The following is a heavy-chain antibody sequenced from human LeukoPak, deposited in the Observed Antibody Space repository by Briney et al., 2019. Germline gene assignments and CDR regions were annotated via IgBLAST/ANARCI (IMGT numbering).Heavy chain of an antibody. J-gene: IGHJ4*02. V-gene: IGHV3-7*04. D-gene: IGHD3-3*01. CDR3: ARGIDEWLYLNY. Sequence: GGSLRLSCAASGFPFAPFWMTWVRQAPGKGPEFVATMNRDGSEVAYGNSVRGRFTISRDNAKNSLYLQMYSLRAEDTAVYYCARGIDEWLYLNYWGQGALVT. CDR2: MNRDGSEV. CDR1: GFPFAPFW.